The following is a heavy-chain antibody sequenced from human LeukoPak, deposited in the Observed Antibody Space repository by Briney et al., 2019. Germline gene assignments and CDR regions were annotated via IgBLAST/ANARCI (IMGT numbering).Heavy chain of an antibody. Sequence: GGSLRLSCAASGFTVSSNYMSWVRQAPGKGLEWVSVIYSGGSTYYADSVKGRFTISRDNSKNTLYLQMNSLRAEDTAVYYCARALQYYYDSSGYWFDYWGQGTLVTVSS. CDR3: ARALQYYYDSSGYWFDY. CDR1: GFTVSSNY. D-gene: IGHD3-22*01. CDR2: IYSGGST. V-gene: IGHV3-66*01. J-gene: IGHJ4*02.